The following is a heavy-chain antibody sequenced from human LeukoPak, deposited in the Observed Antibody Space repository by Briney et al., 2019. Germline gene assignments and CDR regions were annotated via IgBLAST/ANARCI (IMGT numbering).Heavy chain of an antibody. Sequence: PGGSLRLSCAGSGFTLSIYWMSWVRQAPGKGLEWLANIKQDGSEENYVDSVKGRFTISGDNAKNLLYLQMNSLRADDTAMYYCARGISLSNPWGQGTLVTVSA. CDR1: GFTLSIYW. CDR2: IKQDGSEE. CDR3: ARGISLSNP. V-gene: IGHV3-7*01. J-gene: IGHJ5*02.